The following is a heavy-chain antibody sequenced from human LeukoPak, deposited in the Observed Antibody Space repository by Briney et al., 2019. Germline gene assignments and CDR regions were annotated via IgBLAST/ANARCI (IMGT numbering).Heavy chain of an antibody. CDR3: ARDKTILTAGAFDI. J-gene: IGHJ3*02. D-gene: IGHD1-7*01. CDR1: GGSISSHY. V-gene: IGHV4-59*11. CDR2: VHYSGNT. Sequence: PSETLSLTCTVSGGSISSHYWNWIRQPPGKGLEWIGYVHYSGNTIYNPSLKSRVAISIDSSKNQFSLKLSSVTAADTAVYYCARDKTILTAGAFDIWGQGTMVTVSS.